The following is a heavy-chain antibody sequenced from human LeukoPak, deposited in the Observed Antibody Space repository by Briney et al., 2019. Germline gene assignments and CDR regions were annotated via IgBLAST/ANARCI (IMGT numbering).Heavy chain of an antibody. V-gene: IGHV5-51*01. CDR1: GYSFTSYW. D-gene: IGHD3-3*01. Sequence: GESLKISCKGSGYSFTSYWIGWVRQMPGKGLEWMGIIYPGDSDTRYSPSFQGQVTISADKSISTAYLQWSSLKASDTAMYYCARHIPXXEWLLXGWFDPWGQXTXXXVSS. J-gene: IGHJ5*02. CDR3: ARHIPXXEWLLXGWFDP. CDR2: IYPGDSDT.